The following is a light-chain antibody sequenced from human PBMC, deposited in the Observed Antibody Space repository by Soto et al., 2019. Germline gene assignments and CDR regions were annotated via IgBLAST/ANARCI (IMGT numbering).Light chain of an antibody. CDR1: SSDVGSYNL. Sequence: QSALTQPASVSGSPGQSITISCTGTSSDVGSYNLVSWYQQHPGKAPKLMIYQVSKRPSGVSNRFSGSKSGNTASLTISGLQAEDEADYYCCSSAGSSPFYVFGTGSKVTVL. J-gene: IGLJ1*01. CDR3: CSSAGSSPFYV. V-gene: IGLV2-23*02. CDR2: QVS.